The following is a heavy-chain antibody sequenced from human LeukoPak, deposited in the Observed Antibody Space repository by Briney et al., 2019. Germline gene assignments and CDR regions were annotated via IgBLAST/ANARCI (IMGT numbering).Heavy chain of an antibody. Sequence: GGSLRISGRVSGSAFTANGTGGCRQWPGKGREGVGNIYPGDCDTRYSPSFQGQVTISADKSICTAYLQWSSLKASDTAMYYCARRASPYYYDSSGNVGFFDYWGQGTLVTVSS. CDR2: IYPGDCDT. D-gene: IGHD3-22*01. J-gene: IGHJ4*02. CDR1: GSAFTANG. CDR3: ARRASPYYYDSSGNVGFFDY. V-gene: IGHV5-51*01.